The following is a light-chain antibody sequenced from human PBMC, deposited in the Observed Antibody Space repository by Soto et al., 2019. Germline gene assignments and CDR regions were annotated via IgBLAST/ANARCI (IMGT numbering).Light chain of an antibody. J-gene: IGLJ1*01. Sequence: QSALTQPASVSGTPGQSITISCTGSNSDVGIYDFVSWYQHHPGRAPKLIVSEVSHRPSGVSNRFSGSKSGNTASLTISGLQSEDEADYYCCSYAGSYTHVFGSGTKLTVL. CDR3: CSYAGSYTHV. V-gene: IGLV2-14*01. CDR1: NSDVGIYDF. CDR2: EVS.